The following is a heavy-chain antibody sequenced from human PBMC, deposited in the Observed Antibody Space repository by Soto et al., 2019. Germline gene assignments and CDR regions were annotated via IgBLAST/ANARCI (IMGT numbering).Heavy chain of an antibody. D-gene: IGHD3-3*01. J-gene: IGHJ6*02. CDR2: IYYSGST. V-gene: IGHV4-39*01. CDR1: GGSISSSSYY. Sequence: SETLSLTCTVSGGSISSSSYYWGWIRQPPGKGLEWIGSIYYSGSTYYNPSLKSRVTISVDTSKNQFSLKLSSVTAADTAVYYCARTGSGYSYYYYGMDVWGQGTTVTVSS. CDR3: ARTGSGYSYYYYGMDV.